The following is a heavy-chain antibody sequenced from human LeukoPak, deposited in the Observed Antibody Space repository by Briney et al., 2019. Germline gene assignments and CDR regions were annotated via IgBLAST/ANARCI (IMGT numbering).Heavy chain of an antibody. V-gene: IGHV1-18*04. CDR3: ARDSLLRYFDWFPLGMDV. D-gene: IGHD3-9*01. J-gene: IGHJ6*04. CDR1: GYTFTSYG. CDR2: ISAYNGNT. Sequence: ASVKVSCKAPGYTFTSYGISWVRQAPGQGLEWMGWISAYNGNTNYAQKLQGRVTMTTDTSTSTAYMELRSLRSDDTAMYYCARDSLLRYFDWFPLGMDVWGKGTTVTVSS.